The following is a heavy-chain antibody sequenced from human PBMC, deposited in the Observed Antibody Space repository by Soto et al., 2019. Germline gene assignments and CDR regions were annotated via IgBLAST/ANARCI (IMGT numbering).Heavy chain of an antibody. CDR1: GFTFSSHG. CDR3: VKDRRTEAYGMEV. J-gene: IGHJ6*02. CDR2: ISYDGTNK. D-gene: IGHD2-21*01. Sequence: QVQLVESGGGVVQPGRSPRLSCAASGFTFSSHGLHWVRQAPSRGLEWVAVISYDGTNKQYGDSVKGRFTISRDNSQNTLYLQMNSLRAEDTAVYYCVKDRRTEAYGMEVWGQGTTVTVSS. V-gene: IGHV3-30*18.